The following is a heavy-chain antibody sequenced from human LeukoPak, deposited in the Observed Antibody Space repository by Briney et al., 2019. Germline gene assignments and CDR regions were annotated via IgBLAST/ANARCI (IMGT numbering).Heavy chain of an antibody. CDR1: GYTFTGYY. Sequence: ASVKASCKASGYTFTGYYMHWVRQAPGQGLEWMGWINPNSGGTNYAQKFQGRVTMTRDTSISTAYMELSRLRSDDTAVYYCAATLEYSSSSFLLYYYYYGMDVWGQGTTVTVSS. CDR2: INPNSGGT. V-gene: IGHV1-2*02. CDR3: AATLEYSSSSFLLYYYYYGMDV. J-gene: IGHJ6*02. D-gene: IGHD6-6*01.